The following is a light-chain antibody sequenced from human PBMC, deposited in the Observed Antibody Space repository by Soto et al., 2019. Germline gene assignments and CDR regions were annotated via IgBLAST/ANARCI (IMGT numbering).Light chain of an antibody. V-gene: IGKV3-15*01. J-gene: IGKJ1*01. CDR3: QQYNARPPWT. CDR2: GAS. CDR1: LTMNNN. Sequence: EIVMTQSPATLSVSPGESVTLSCRASLTMNNNIAWYQHKPGQAPRLLIFGASSRATGVPGRFSGSGFGTEFTLSISSLQSEDFAVYYCQQYNARPPWTFGQGTTVE.